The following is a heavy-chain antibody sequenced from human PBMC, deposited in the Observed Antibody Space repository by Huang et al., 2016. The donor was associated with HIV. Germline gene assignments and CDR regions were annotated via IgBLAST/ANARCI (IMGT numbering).Heavy chain of an antibody. V-gene: IGHV5-51*01. CDR1: GYKFTSYW. CDR3: ARQRASGSTYVDS. CDR2: TYPGDSDT. D-gene: IGHD2-15*01. J-gene: IGHJ4*02. Sequence: EVQLVQSGAAVKKPGESLKISCKGSGYKFTSYWIAWVRPMPGKGLERMGITYPGDSDTGDSPSFQGQVTISADKSINTAYLQWSSLKTSDTAMYFCARQRASGSTYVDSWGQGTLLTVYS.